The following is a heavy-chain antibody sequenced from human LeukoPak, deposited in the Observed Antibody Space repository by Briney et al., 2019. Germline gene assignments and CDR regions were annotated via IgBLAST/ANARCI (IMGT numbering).Heavy chain of an antibody. CDR1: GFTFSIYA. CDR3: ARGDSSGYPVKD. Sequence: QAGGSLRLSCAASGFTFSIYAMSWVRQAPGKGLEWVSAISGSGGNTYYADSVKGRFTISRDNSKNTLYLQMKSLRAEDTAVYYCARGDSSGYPVKDWGQGTLVTVSS. J-gene: IGHJ4*02. D-gene: IGHD3-22*01. CDR2: ISGSGGNT. V-gene: IGHV3-23*01.